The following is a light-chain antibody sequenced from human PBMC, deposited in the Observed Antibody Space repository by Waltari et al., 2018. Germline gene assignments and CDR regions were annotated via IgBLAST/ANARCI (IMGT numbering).Light chain of an antibody. V-gene: IGKV1-9*01. Sequence: DLQLTQSPAFLSASVGDRVTIACRASQGITSYLDLDQQNPGEAPQVLIYGASTLESGVPSRFRGRGVGAGFRLTLRRLEPEDFSTDYWQQLNSYPLTFGGGTKVEIK. CDR3: QQLNSYPLT. J-gene: IGKJ4*01. CDR1: QGITSY. CDR2: GAS.